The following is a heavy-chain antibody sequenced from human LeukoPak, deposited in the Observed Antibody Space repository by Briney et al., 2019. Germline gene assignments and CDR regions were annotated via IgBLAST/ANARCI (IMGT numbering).Heavy chain of an antibody. CDR2: IYHSGST. D-gene: IGHD6-6*01. J-gene: IGHJ1*01. Sequence: SSETLSLTCAVSGGSISSGGYSWSWIRQPPGKGLEWIGYIYHSGSTNYNPSLQSRVTISVDTSKNQFSLNLNSVTAADTAVYYCARGGAARLHFQNWGQGTLVTVSS. CDR3: ARGGAARLHFQN. V-gene: IGHV4-61*08. CDR1: GGSISSGGYS.